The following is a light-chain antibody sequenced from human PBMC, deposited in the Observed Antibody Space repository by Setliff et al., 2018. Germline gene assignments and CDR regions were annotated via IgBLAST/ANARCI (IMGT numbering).Light chain of an antibody. J-gene: IGLJ3*02. CDR2: DVT. V-gene: IGLV2-11*01. CDR3: CSYAGSYTLV. CDR1: SSDFAAYNY. Sequence: QSALTQPRSVSGSPGQSVIISCTGTSSDFAAYNYVSWYQQHPGKAPKLMIYDVTKRPSGVPDRFSGSKSGNTASLAISGLQAEDEADYHCCSYAGSYTLVFGGGTKVTVL.